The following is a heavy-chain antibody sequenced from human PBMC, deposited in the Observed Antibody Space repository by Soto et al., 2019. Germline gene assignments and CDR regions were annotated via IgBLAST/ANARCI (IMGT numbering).Heavy chain of an antibody. J-gene: IGHJ5*02. D-gene: IGHD4-17*01. CDR3: AKLPWPAYGGIFDP. CDR1: GGSISNYY. V-gene: IGHV4-59*01. Sequence: QVQLQESGPGLVKPSETLSLTCTVSGGSISNYYWTWIRQPPGKGLEWIGYIYYSGSTNYNPSLKSQVTRAVDTSKNQFSLKLSSVTAADTAVYYCAKLPWPAYGGIFDPWGQGTLVTVSS. CDR2: IYYSGST.